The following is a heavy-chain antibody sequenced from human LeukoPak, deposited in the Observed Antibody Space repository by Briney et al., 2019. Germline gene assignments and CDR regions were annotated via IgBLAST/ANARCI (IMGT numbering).Heavy chain of an antibody. CDR2: IYTSGST. J-gene: IGHJ4*02. D-gene: IGHD5-12*01. V-gene: IGHV4-61*02. CDR1: GGSISSGSYY. CDR3: ARVGRGYSGYSDY. Sequence: SETLSLTCTVSGGSISSGSYYWSWIRQPAGKGLEWIGRIYTSGSTNYNPSLKSRVTISVDTSKNQFSLKLSSVTAADTAVYYCARVGRGYSGYSDYWGQGTLVTVSS.